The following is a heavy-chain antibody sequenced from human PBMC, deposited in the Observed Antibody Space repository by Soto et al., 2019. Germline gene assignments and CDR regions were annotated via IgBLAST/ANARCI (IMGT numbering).Heavy chain of an antibody. V-gene: IGHV1-69*12. Sequence: QVQLVQSGAEVKKPGSSVTVSCKASGGTFSSYTISWVRQAPGQGPEWMGGIIPIFGTATYAQKFQGRVTITADESTSTAYMGLSSLRSEDTAVYYCARGNHRWLQLWYFDLWGRGTLVTVSS. D-gene: IGHD5-12*01. CDR1: GGTFSSYT. J-gene: IGHJ2*01. CDR3: ARGNHRWLQLWYFDL. CDR2: IIPIFGTA.